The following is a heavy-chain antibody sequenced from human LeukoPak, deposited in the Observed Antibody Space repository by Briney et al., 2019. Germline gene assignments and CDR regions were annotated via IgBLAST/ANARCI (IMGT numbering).Heavy chain of an antibody. J-gene: IGHJ4*02. CDR3: ARGGSYYYDSSGYFPFDY. D-gene: IGHD3-22*01. Sequence: ASVKVSCKASGATFTSYAISWVRQAPGQGLEWMGGIIPIFGTANYAQKFQGRVTITTDESTSTAYMELSSLRSEDTAVYYCARGGSYYYDSSGYFPFDYWGQGTLVAVSS. V-gene: IGHV1-69*05. CDR2: IIPIFGTA. CDR1: GATFTSYA.